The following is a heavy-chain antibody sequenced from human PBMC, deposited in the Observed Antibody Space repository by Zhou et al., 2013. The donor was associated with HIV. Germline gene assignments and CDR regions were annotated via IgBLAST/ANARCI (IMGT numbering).Heavy chain of an antibody. J-gene: IGHJ5*02. V-gene: IGHV1-18*01. CDR3: ATDIRGYNMVAGWFDP. CDR1: GYTFTSYG. CDR2: ISTYNGNT. D-gene: IGHD5-18*01. Sequence: QVQLVQSAAEVKKPGASVKVSCKASGYTFTSYGISWVRQAPGQGLEWMGWISTYNGNTNYAQKFQGRVTMTTDTSTSTAYMDLRSLRSDDTAVYYCATDIRGYNMVAGWFDPWGQGTLVTVSS.